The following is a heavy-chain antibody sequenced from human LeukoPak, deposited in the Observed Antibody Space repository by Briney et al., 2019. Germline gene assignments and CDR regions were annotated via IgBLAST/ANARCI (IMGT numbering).Heavy chain of an antibody. V-gene: IGHV4-39*07. Sequence: SETLSLTCTVSGGSISSSSYYWTWVRQSPGKGLEWIGHISHSGDTNYSPSLTSRVSISIDTSKNQFSLKLTSVTAADTAVYYCARGEYTLLRGGIDVWGQGTTVTVSS. J-gene: IGHJ6*02. D-gene: IGHD6-6*01. CDR1: GGSISSSSYY. CDR3: ARGEYTLLRGGIDV. CDR2: ISHSGDT.